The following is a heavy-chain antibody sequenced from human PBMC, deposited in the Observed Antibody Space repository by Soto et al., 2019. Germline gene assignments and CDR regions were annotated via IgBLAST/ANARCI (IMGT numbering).Heavy chain of an antibody. D-gene: IGHD6-13*01. CDR3: ARDHSGWKAGTGNYYYGMDV. CDR2: IYYSGST. Sequence: SETLSLTCTVSGGSISSGGYYWSWIRQHPGKGLEWIGYIYYSGSTYYNPSLKSRVTISVDTSKNQFSLKLSSVTAADTAVYYCARDHSGWKAGTGNYYYGMDVWGQGTTVTVSS. J-gene: IGHJ6*02. V-gene: IGHV4-31*03. CDR1: GGSISSGGYY.